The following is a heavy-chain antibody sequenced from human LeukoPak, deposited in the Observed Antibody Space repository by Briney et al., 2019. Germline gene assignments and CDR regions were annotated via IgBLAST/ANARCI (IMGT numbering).Heavy chain of an antibody. CDR1: GFTFSSYW. CDR2: IKQDGSEK. CDR3: AKASAMIVVVSKHFDY. D-gene: IGHD3-22*01. Sequence: GGSLRLSCAASGFTFSSYWMSWVRQAPGKGLEWVANIKQDGSEKYYVDSVKGRFTISRDNSKNTLYLQMNSLRAEDTAVYYCAKASAMIVVVSKHFDYWGQGTLVTVSS. V-gene: IGHV3-7*03. J-gene: IGHJ4*02.